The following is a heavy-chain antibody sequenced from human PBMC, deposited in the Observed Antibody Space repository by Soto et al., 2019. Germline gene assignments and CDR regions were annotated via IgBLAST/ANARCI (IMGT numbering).Heavy chain of an antibody. J-gene: IGHJ1*01. Sequence: ASVKVSCKASGYTFTNYAMHWVRQAPGQRLEWMGWINAGNGNTRYSQKFQGRVTITRDTSASTAYMELSRLRSEDTAVYYCARGDRYGYPEYFQHWGKGSPVTVSS. D-gene: IGHD5-18*01. CDR2: INAGNGNT. CDR1: GYTFTNYA. CDR3: ARGDRYGYPEYFQH. V-gene: IGHV1-3*01.